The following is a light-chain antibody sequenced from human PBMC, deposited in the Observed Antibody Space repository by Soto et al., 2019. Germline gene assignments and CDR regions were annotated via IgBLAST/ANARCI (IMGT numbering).Light chain of an antibody. V-gene: IGLV7-46*01. Sequence: QAVVTQEPSLTVSPGGTVTLTCGSSTGAVTSGHYPYWFQQRPGQAPRTLIYATTNRHSWTPARFSGSLLGGKAALTLSGAQPEDEADYCCLLSWHGVGEVFGEGTKLTVL. J-gene: IGLJ3*02. CDR2: ATT. CDR3: LLSWHGVGEV. CDR1: TGAVTSGHY.